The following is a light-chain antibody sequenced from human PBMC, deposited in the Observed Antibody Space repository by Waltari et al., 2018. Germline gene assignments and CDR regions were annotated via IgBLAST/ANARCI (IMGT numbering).Light chain of an antibody. CDR2: RAS. CDR1: QTVGSSS. CDR3: QHGTLPAT. V-gene: IGKV3-20*01. J-gene: IGKJ1*01. Sequence: EIVLTQSPGTASLSPGERVTLSCRASQTVGSSSLAWYQQKPGQAPRLVIYRASRRATGIPDRFSGSGSGTDFSLTISRLEPEDFAVYYCQHGTLPATFGQGTKVEIK.